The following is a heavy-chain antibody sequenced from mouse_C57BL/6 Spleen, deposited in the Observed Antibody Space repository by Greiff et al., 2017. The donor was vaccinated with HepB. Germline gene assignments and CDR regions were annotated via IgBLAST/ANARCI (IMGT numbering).Heavy chain of an antibody. Sequence: QVQLKQSGAELARPGASVKLSCKASGYTFTSYGISWVKQRTGQGLEWIGEIYPRSGNTYYNEKFKGKATLTADKSSSTAYMELRSLTSEDSAVYFCAGNYYGSSLYYFDYWGQGTTLTVSS. D-gene: IGHD1-1*01. CDR2: IYPRSGNT. J-gene: IGHJ2*01. CDR3: AGNYYGSSLYYFDY. CDR1: GYTFTSYG. V-gene: IGHV1-81*01.